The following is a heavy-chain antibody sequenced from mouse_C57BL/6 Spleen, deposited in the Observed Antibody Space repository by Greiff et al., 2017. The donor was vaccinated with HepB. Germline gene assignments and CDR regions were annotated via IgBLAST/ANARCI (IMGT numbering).Heavy chain of an antibody. CDR2: INPNNGGT. V-gene: IGHV1-18*01. CDR3: ARSVGVYGYDENFDY. J-gene: IGHJ2*01. CDR1: GYTFTDYH. Sequence: EVQLQQSGPELVKPGASVKIPCKASGYTFTDYHMDWVKQSHGKSLEWIGDINPNNGGTIYNQKFKGKATLTVDKSSSTAYMELRSLTSEDTAVYYCARSVGVYGYDENFDYWGQGTTLTVSS. D-gene: IGHD2-2*01.